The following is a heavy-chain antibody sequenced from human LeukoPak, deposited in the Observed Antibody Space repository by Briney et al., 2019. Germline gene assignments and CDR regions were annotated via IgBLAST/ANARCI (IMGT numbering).Heavy chain of an antibody. Sequence: ASVKVSCKTSGYTFIDYYIHWVRQAPGQGPEWVGWINPNNGDTTYTEKFQGRITVTRDTSISTAYLELSRLRTNDTAVYYCARVGPTQDWGQGTLVTVSS. V-gene: IGHV1-2*02. CDR2: INPNNGDT. J-gene: IGHJ4*02. CDR3: ARVGPTQD. D-gene: IGHD1-26*01. CDR1: GYTFIDYY.